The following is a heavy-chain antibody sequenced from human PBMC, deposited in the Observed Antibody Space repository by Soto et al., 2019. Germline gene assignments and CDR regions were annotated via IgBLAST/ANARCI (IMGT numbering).Heavy chain of an antibody. CDR2: ISSSSSYI. Sequence: GGSLRLSCAASGFTFSSYSMNWVRQAPGKGLEWVSSISSSSSYIYYADSVKGRFTISRDNAKNSLYLQMNSLRAEDTAVYYCARDPAAHPHDYYYYGMDVWGQGTTVTVSS. J-gene: IGHJ6*02. V-gene: IGHV3-21*01. CDR1: GFTFSSYS. CDR3: ARDPAAHPHDYYYYGMDV. D-gene: IGHD6-13*01.